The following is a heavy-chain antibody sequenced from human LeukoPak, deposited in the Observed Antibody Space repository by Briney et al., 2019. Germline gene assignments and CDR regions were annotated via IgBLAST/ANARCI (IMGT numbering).Heavy chain of an antibody. CDR2: ISSSSSYI. CDR3: ATADVDIVATTDY. V-gene: IGHV3-21*01. D-gene: IGHD5-12*01. Sequence: PGGSLRLSCAASGFTFSSYSMNWVRQAPGKGLEWVSSISSSSSYIYYADSVKGRFTISRDNAKNSLYLQMNSLRAEDTAVYYCATADVDIVATTDYWGQGTLVTVSS. CDR1: GFTFSSYS. J-gene: IGHJ4*02.